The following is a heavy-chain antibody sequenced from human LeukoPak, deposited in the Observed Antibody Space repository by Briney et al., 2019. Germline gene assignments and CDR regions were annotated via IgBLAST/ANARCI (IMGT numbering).Heavy chain of an antibody. J-gene: IGHJ4*02. CDR2: IKQDGSEK. CDR3: ARDGVAGATVWDY. Sequence: GGSLRLSCAASGFTFRSYWMSWVRQAPGKGLEWVANIKQDGSEKLYVDSVKGRFTISRDNAKNSLYLQMNSLRAEDTAVYYCARDGVAGATVWDYWGQGTLVTVSS. CDR1: GFTFRSYW. D-gene: IGHD1-26*01. V-gene: IGHV3-7*01.